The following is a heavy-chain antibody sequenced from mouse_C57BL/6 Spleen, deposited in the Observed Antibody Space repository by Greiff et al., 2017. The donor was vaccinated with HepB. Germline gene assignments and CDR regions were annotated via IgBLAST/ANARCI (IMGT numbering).Heavy chain of an antibody. J-gene: IGHJ2*01. CDR2: ISDGGSYT. CDR3: AREYGTGYFDY. CDR1: GFTFSSYA. Sequence: EVMLVESGGGLVKPGGSLKLSCAASGFTFSSYAMSWVRQTPEKRLEWVATISDGGSYTYYPDNVKGRFTISRDNAKNNLYLQMSHLKSEDTAMYYCAREYGTGYFDYWGQGTTLTVSS. V-gene: IGHV5-4*01. D-gene: IGHD3-3*01.